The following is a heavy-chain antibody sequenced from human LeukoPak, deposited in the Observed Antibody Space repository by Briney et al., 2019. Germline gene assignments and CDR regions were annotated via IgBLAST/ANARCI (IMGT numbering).Heavy chain of an antibody. CDR1: GGSISSYY. CDR3: ARGVVRMVATFTFDI. J-gene: IGHJ3*02. Sequence: SETLSLTCTVSGGSISSYYWSWIRQPAGKGLEWIGRIYTSGSTNYNPSLKSRVTMSVDTSKNQFSLKLSSVTAADTAVYYCARGVVRMVATFTFDIWGQGTMVTVSS. V-gene: IGHV4-4*07. D-gene: IGHD5-12*01. CDR2: IYTSGST.